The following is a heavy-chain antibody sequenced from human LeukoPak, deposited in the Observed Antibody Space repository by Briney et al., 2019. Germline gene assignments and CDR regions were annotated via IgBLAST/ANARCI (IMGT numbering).Heavy chain of an antibody. Sequence: GRSLRLSCAASGFTFSSYAMHWVRQAPGKGLEWVAVISYDGSNKYYADSVKGRFTISRDNAKNSLYLQMSNLRAEDTAVYFCARGGGLDVWGQGATVTVSS. CDR1: GFTFSSYA. D-gene: IGHD3-16*01. V-gene: IGHV3-30-3*01. CDR2: ISYDGSNK. CDR3: ARGGGLDV. J-gene: IGHJ6*02.